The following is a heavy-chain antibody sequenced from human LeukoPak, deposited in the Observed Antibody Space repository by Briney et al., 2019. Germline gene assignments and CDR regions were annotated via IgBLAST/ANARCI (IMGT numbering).Heavy chain of an antibody. CDR3: ASGRGSSWYREAFDI. V-gene: IGHV4-30-2*01. Sequence: SQTLSLTCAVSGGSISSGGYSWSWIRQPPGKGLEWIGYIYHSGSTYYNPSLKSRVTISVDRSKNQFSLKLSSVTAADTAVYYCASGRGSSWYREAFDIWGQGTMVTVSS. CDR1: GGSISSGGYS. D-gene: IGHD6-13*01. CDR2: IYHSGST. J-gene: IGHJ3*02.